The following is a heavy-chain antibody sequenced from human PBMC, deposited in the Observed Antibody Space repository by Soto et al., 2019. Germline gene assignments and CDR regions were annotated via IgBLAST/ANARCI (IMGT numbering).Heavy chain of an antibody. J-gene: IGHJ5*02. CDR2: INHSGST. V-gene: IGHV4-34*01. CDR3: ARRLGNSGSYPSDNWFDP. CDR1: GGSFGGYY. D-gene: IGHD1-26*01. Sequence: ASETLSLTCAVYGGSFGGYYWSWIRQPPGKGLEWIGEINHSGSTNYNPSLKSRVTISVDTSKNQFSLKLSSVTAADTAVYYCARRLGNSGSYPSDNWFDPWGQGTLVTVSS.